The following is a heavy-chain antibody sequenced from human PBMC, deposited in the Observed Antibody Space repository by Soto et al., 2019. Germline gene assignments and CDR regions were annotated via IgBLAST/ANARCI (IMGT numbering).Heavy chain of an antibody. J-gene: IGHJ4*02. D-gene: IGHD6-19*01. V-gene: IGHV3-21*01. CDR2: ISSSSSYM. CDR3: ANTRIAVAPYYFDY. CDR1: GFTFSSFS. Sequence: GGSLRLSCAASGFTFSSFSMNWVRQAPGKGLEWVSSISSSSSYMSYADSVKGRFTISRDNANNSLYLQMNSLRAEDTAVYYCANTRIAVAPYYFDYWGQGTLVTVSS.